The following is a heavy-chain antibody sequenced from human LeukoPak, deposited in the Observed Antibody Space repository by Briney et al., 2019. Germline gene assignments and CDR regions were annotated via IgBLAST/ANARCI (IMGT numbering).Heavy chain of an antibody. Sequence: GGSLRLSCAASGFTFSSYAMSWVRQAPGKGLEWVSTITDSGDSAFYADSVKGRFTISRDNSKNTMYLYLQMNSLRAEDTAAYSGAKDLTSGEINAFDIWGQGTMVTVSS. D-gene: IGHD1-26*01. CDR3: AKDLTSGEINAFDI. J-gene: IGHJ3*02. CDR2: ITDSGDSA. CDR1: GFTFSSYA. V-gene: IGHV3-23*01.